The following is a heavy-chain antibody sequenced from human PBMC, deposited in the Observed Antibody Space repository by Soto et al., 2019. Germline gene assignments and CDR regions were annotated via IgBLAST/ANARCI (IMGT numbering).Heavy chain of an antibody. CDR2: IYYSGST. CDR3: ARSQPYYDFWSGWNYYYYGMDV. CDR1: GGSISSGGYY. Sequence: SETLSLTCTVSGGSISSGGYYWSWIRQHPGKGLEWIGYIYYSGSTYYNPSLKSRVTISVDPSKNKFSLKLSSVTAADTAVYYCARSQPYYDFWSGWNYYYYGMDVWGQGTTVTVSS. J-gene: IGHJ6*02. V-gene: IGHV4-31*03. D-gene: IGHD3-3*01.